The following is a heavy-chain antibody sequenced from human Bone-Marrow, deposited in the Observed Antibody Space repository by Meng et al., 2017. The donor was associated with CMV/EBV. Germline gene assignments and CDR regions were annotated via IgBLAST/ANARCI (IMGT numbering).Heavy chain of an antibody. CDR2: IYYSGST. CDR1: GGTISSYY. D-gene: IGHD3-9*01. J-gene: IGHJ4*02. CDR3: ARVKHIGILTGSRYFDY. Sequence: SETLSLTCTVSGGTISSYYWNWIRQPPGKGLEWMAYIYYSGSTNYNPSLKSRVTISVDTSKIQFSLKLSSVTAADTAVYYCARVKHIGILTGSRYFDYWGQGILVTVSS. V-gene: IGHV4-59*01.